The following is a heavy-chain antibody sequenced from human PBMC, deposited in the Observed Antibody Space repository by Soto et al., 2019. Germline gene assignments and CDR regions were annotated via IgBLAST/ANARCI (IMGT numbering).Heavy chain of an antibody. J-gene: IGHJ6*03. CDR1: GYTFTSYY. Sequence: ASVKVSCKASGYTFTSYYMHWVRQAPGQGLEWMGIINPSGGSTSYAQKFQGRVTMTRDTSTSTVYMELSSLRSEDTAVYYCARWSQLWSQPWYYYMDVWGKGTTVTVSS. CDR3: ARWSQLWSQPWYYYMDV. D-gene: IGHD5-18*01. CDR2: INPSGGST. V-gene: IGHV1-46*03.